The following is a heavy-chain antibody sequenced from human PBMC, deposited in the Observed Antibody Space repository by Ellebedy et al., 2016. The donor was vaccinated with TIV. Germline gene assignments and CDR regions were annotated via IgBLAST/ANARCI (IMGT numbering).Heavy chain of an antibody. CDR1: GFTLTNSA. Sequence: AASVKVSCKASGFTLTNSAIQWVRQARGHRPEWIGWIAVGVDKTHYAQKFQARVTITRDMSTSTAYMELSSLRSDDTAISYCAALPTYWGQGTLVTVSS. CDR2: IAVGVDKT. J-gene: IGHJ4*02. CDR3: AALPTY. V-gene: IGHV1-58*02.